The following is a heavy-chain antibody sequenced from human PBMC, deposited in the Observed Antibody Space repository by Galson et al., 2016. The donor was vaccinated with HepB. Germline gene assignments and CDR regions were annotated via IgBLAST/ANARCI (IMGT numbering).Heavy chain of an antibody. J-gene: IGHJ3*02. CDR3: ARDRYSGSYYVGAFDI. CDR2: INPNSGGT. V-gene: IGHV1-2*02. CDR1: GYTFTDYY. Sequence: SVKVSCKASGYTFTDYYMHWVRQAPGQGLEWMGWINPNSGGTDYAQKFQGRVTMTRDTSISTVYMELSRLKSDDTAIYYCARDRYSGSYYVGAFDIWGQGTMVTVS. D-gene: IGHD1-26*01.